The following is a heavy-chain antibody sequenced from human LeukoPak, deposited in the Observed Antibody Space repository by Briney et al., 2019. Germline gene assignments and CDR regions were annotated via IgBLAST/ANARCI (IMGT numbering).Heavy chain of an antibody. CDR1: GFTFTRYA. D-gene: IGHD2-15*01. J-gene: IGHJ4*02. CDR2: VSGPGDNT. Sequence: GGSLRLSCAASGFTFTRYAMKWVRQAPGKGLEWVSTVSGPGDNTYYADSVKGRFTISRDNSKNTVYLQMNSLRAGDTAVYYCAREATSGSGWYVDYWGQGTLVTVSS. V-gene: IGHV3-23*01. CDR3: AREATSGSGWYVDY.